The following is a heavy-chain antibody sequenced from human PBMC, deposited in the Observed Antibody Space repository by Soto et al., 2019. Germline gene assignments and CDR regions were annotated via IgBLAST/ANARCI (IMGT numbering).Heavy chain of an antibody. CDR1: GFTFSNYG. CDR2: IWYDGSNK. Sequence: LRLSCAASGFTFSNYGMHWVRQAPGKGLEWVAIIWYDGSNKYYADSVKGRFTISRDNSKNTLYLQMNSLRAEDTAVYYCARARYDLFDYWGQGTLVTVSS. J-gene: IGHJ4*02. V-gene: IGHV3-33*01. D-gene: IGHD3-16*02. CDR3: ARARYDLFDY.